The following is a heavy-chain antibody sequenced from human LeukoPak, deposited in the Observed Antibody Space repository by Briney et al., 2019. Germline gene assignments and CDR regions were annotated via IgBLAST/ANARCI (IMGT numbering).Heavy chain of an antibody. CDR2: ISGSGGST. CDR1: GFTFSSYA. J-gene: IGHJ4*02. D-gene: IGHD3-16*01. CDR3: AKYYDSFPTSLSTFDY. Sequence: PGGSLRLSCAASGFTFSSYAMSWVRQAPGKGLEWVSAISGSGGSTYYADSVKGRFTISRDNSKNTLYLQMNSLRAEDTAVYYCAKYYDSFPTSLSTFDYWGQGTLVTVSS. V-gene: IGHV3-23*01.